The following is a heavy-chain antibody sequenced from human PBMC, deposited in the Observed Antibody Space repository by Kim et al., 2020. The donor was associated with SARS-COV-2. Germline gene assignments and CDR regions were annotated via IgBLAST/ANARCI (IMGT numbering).Heavy chain of an antibody. Sequence: SETLSLTCTVSGGSISRSSYYWGWIRQPPGKGLEWIGNIYYSGSTYYNPSLKSRVTISVDASKNQFSLKLSSVTAADTAVYYCARQYDILTGYPNWFDPWGQGTLVTVSS. CDR3: ARQYDILTGYPNWFDP. D-gene: IGHD3-9*01. V-gene: IGHV4-39*01. CDR1: GGSISRSSYY. CDR2: IYYSGST. J-gene: IGHJ5*02.